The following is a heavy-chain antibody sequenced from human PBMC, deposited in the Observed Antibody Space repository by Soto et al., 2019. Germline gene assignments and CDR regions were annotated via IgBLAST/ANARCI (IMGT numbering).Heavy chain of an antibody. CDR3: GRPAPGASVIDF. J-gene: IGHJ4*02. D-gene: IGHD2-8*02. V-gene: IGHV5-51*01. CDR1: GYSFSTYW. CDR2: TFPLDSYT. Sequence: ESLKISCNVAGYSFSTYWIGGVRQMPWKGLEWMGITFPLDSYTRYRPSFQGQVTMSVDKSRTTAYLQWSSLKASDSAMYYCGRPAPGASVIDFWGQGTLVTVSS.